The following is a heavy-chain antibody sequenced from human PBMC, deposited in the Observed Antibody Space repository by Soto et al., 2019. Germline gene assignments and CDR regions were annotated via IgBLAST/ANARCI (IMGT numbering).Heavy chain of an antibody. CDR1: GNTVPNYA. V-gene: IGHV1-46*01. J-gene: IGHJ6*02. CDR3: AADHRDYYDFWSGYWGAYYYYGMDV. D-gene: IGHD3-3*01. Sequence: ASVKVSCKASGNTVPNYAIHWVRQAPGQGLEWMGIINPSGGSTSYAQKFQERVTITRDMSTSTAYMELSSLRSEDTAVYYCAADHRDYYDFWSGYWGAYYYYGMDVWGQGTTVTVSS. CDR2: INPSGGST.